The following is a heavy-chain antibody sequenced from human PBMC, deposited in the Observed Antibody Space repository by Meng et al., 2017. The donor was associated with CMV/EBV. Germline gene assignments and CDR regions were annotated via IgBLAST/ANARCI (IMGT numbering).Heavy chain of an antibody. V-gene: IGHV2-5*01. CDR2: IYWNDDK. CDR3: AHSSTYYYYYGMDV. Sequence: SGPTLMKPPQTLTLTCTFSGFSLSTSGVGVGWIRQPPGKALEWLALIYWNDDKRYSPSLKSRLTITKDTSKNQVVLTMTNMDPVDTATYYCAHSSTYYYYYGMDVWGQGTTVTVSS. J-gene: IGHJ6*02. CDR1: GFSLSTSGVG.